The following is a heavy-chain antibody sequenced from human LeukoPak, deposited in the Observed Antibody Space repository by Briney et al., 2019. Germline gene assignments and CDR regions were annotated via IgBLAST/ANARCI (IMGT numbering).Heavy chain of an antibody. CDR2: IYYTGNT. J-gene: IGHJ4*02. V-gene: IGHV4-61*01. D-gene: IGHD2-15*01. Sequence: SETLSLTCTVSGGSVSSGSNYWSWIRQPPGKGLEGIGYIYYTGNTNYNPSLKSRVTISVDTSKNQFSLKLSSVTAADTAVYYCARDTGYCSGGSCYHNYFDYWGQGTLVTVSS. CDR3: ARDTGYCSGGSCYHNYFDY. CDR1: GGSVSSGSNY.